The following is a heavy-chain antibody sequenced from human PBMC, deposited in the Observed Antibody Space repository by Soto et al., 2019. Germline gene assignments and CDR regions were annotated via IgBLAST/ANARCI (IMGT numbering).Heavy chain of an antibody. CDR1: AYSINRGYI. Sequence: PSETLSLTSTVSAYSINRGYIWGWVRRPPGQGLEWIGSRYSTGTTYYNPSLRRRVKMSVDTSKNQLSLVLRSVTAADTAVYYCVARATVVNSPWFDPWGQGPQGTVSS. J-gene: IGHJ5*02. V-gene: IGHV4-38-2*02. CDR3: VARATVVNSPWFDP. CDR2: RYSTGTT. D-gene: IGHD1-1*01.